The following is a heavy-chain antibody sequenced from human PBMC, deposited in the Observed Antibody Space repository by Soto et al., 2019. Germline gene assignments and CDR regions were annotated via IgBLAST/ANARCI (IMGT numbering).Heavy chain of an antibody. CDR2: TYYRSKWYN. CDR3: AHTPGYYDSSGYSTPYFDY. V-gene: IGHV6-1*01. J-gene: IGHJ4*02. Sequence: SQTLSLTCAISGYSVSSNSAAWNWIRQSPSRGLEWLGRTYYRSKWYNDYAVSVKSRITINPDTSKNQFSLQLNSVTPEDTAVYYCAHTPGYYDSSGYSTPYFDYWGQGTLVTVSS. CDR1: GYSVSSNSAA. D-gene: IGHD3-22*01.